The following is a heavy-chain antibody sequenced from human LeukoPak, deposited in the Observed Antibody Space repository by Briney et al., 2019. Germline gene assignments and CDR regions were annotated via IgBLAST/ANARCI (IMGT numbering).Heavy chain of an antibody. CDR1: GFSFSRSW. Sequence: GGSLRLSCAASGFSFSRSWMHWVRQAPGKGLVWVSRINSDGSTTSYADSVRGRFTISRDNAKNTLYLQMNSLRAEDTAVYYCARRAGAYSHPYDYWGQGTLVTVSS. CDR3: ARRAGAYSHPYDY. CDR2: INSDGSTT. J-gene: IGHJ4*02. D-gene: IGHD4/OR15-4a*01. V-gene: IGHV3-74*01.